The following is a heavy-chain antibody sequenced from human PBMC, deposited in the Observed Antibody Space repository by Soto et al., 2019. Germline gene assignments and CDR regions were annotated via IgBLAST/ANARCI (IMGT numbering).Heavy chain of an antibody. Sequence: GGSLRLSCAASGFTFSSYAMHWVRQAPGKGLEWVAVISYDGSNKYYADSVKGRFTISRDNSKNTLYLQMNSLRAEDTAVYYCARELRGYSNYYYYGMDVWGQGTTVTVSS. CDR3: ARELRGYSNYYYYGMDV. J-gene: IGHJ6*02. V-gene: IGHV3-30-3*01. CDR1: GFTFSSYA. CDR2: ISYDGSNK. D-gene: IGHD4-4*01.